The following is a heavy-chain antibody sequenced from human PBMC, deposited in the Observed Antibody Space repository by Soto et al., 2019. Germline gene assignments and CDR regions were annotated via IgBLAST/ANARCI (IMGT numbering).Heavy chain of an antibody. CDR3: ARGGSLYWYFDL. V-gene: IGHV4-39*01. Sequence: SETLSLTCTVSGGSISSSSYYWGWIRQPPGKGLEWIGSIYYSGSTYYNPSLKSRVTISVDTSKNQFSLKLSSVTAADTAVYYCARGGSLYWYFDLWGRGTLVTVSS. CDR2: IYYSGST. J-gene: IGHJ2*01. D-gene: IGHD1-26*01. CDR1: GGSISSSSYY.